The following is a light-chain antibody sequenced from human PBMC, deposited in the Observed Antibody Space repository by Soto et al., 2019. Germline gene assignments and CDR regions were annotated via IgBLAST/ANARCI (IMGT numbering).Light chain of an antibody. J-gene: IGKJ1*01. V-gene: IGKV2-28*01. CDR2: LGS. CDR3: MPPLQAGT. CDR1: QILLHSNGYNY. Sequence: LHVNPEEPASISCRSSQILLHSNGYNYSDWYLQQPRQSPEXLIYLGSNRASGVPDSLSGSASGTDFTLKISRVQAEDVGVYYCMPPLQAGTFGHGTKVDIK.